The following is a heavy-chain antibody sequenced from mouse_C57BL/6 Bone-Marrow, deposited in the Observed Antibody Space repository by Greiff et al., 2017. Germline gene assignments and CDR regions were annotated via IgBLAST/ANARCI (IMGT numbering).Heavy chain of an antibody. D-gene: IGHD1-1*01. Sequence: EVQVVESGAELVRPGDSVKLSCTASGFNIKDDYMHWVKQRPEQGLEWIGWIDPENGDTEYASKFQGKATITADTSSNTAYLQLSSLTSEDTAVYYCTVHYYGSSYCAMDYWGQGTSVTVSS. V-gene: IGHV14-4*01. CDR1: GFNIKDDY. J-gene: IGHJ4*01. CDR3: TVHYYGSSYCAMDY. CDR2: IDPENGDT.